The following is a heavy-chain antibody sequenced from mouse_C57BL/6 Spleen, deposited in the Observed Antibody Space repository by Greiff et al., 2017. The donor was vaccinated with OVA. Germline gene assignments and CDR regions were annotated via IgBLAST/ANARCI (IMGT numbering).Heavy chain of an antibody. CDR1: GFSLTSYG. CDR3: ARHDPYYYGMDY. Sequence: QVQLKQSGPGLVAPSQSLSITCTVSGFSLTSYGVHWVRQPPGKGLEWLVVIWSDGSTTYNSALKSRLSISKDNSKSQVFLKMNSLQTDDTAMYYCARHDPYYYGMDYWGQGTSVTVSS. V-gene: IGHV2-6-1*01. J-gene: IGHJ4*01. CDR2: IWSDGST.